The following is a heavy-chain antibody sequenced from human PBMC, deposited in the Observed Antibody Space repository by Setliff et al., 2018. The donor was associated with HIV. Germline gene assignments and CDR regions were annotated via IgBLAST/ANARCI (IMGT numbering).Heavy chain of an antibody. V-gene: IGHV1-69*06. Sequence: GASVKVSCKASGGSFRNYAINWVRQAPGQGLEWMGGIIPLLGTPNYAHKFQGRVTITADKYSSTVYMELSSLRSEDSAVFYCARDRSGTAVAAPDAFDVWGQGTMVTVSS. CDR2: IIPLLGTP. CDR3: ARDRSGTAVAAPDAFDV. D-gene: IGHD6-19*01. J-gene: IGHJ3*01. CDR1: GGSFRNYA.